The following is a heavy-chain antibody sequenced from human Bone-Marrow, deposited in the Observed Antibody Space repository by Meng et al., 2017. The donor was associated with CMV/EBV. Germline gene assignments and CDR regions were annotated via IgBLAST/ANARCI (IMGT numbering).Heavy chain of an antibody. CDR1: GFTFSSYD. CDR2: IATAGDT. V-gene: IGHV3-13*01. Sequence: GGSLRLSCAASGFTFSSYDMHWVRQATGKGLEWVSPIATAGDTNCPGSVKGRFTISRENARNSLYLQMNSLRAGDTAVYYCARGLRAAAAHDAFYIWGQGTMVTVSS. CDR3: ARGLRAAAAHDAFYI. D-gene: IGHD6-13*01. J-gene: IGHJ3*02.